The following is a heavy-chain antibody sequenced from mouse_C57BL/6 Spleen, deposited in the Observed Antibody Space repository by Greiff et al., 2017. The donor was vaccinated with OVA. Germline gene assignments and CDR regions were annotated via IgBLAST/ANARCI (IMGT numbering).Heavy chain of an antibody. CDR2: IDPETGGT. J-gene: IGHJ2*01. V-gene: IGHV1-15*01. Sequence: VQLKQSGAELVRPGASVTLSCKASGFTFTDYDMHWVKQTPVHGLEWIGAIDPETGGTAYTQKFKGKVILTADNSSSTVYMGLRSLTSEDSTVYYCTNECPEDWGQGPTLTVSS. CDR3: TNECPED. D-gene: IGHD6-1*01. CDR1: GFTFTDYD.